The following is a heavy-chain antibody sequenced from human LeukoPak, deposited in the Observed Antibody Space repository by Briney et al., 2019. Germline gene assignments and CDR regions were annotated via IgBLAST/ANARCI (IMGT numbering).Heavy chain of an antibody. CDR1: GFTFSSYA. J-gene: IGHJ4*02. Sequence: PGGSLRLSCAASGFTFSSYAMHWVRQAPGKGLEWVAVISYDGSNKYYADSVKGRFTISRDNSKNTLYLQMNSLRAEDTAVYYCAREARYCSGGSCFDYWGQGTLVTVSS. CDR3: AREARYCSGGSCFDY. V-gene: IGHV3-30-3*01. D-gene: IGHD2-15*01. CDR2: ISYDGSNK.